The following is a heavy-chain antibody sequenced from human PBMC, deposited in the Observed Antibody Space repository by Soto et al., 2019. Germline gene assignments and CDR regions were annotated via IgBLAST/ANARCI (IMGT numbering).Heavy chain of an antibody. J-gene: IGHJ4*02. CDR2: IYNTGST. D-gene: IGHD3-22*01. V-gene: IGHV4-30-4*01. CDR1: GASIDSGDYY. CDR3: ARESFSYDSHFFQESYYFDN. Sequence: SETLSLTCAVSGASIDSGDYYWSWIRQPPGKGLEWIGYIYNTGSTNYNPSLESRLTISGDKSKNHFSLNLSSVTAADTAVYYFARESFSYDSHFFQESYYFDNWGQGALDTVSS.